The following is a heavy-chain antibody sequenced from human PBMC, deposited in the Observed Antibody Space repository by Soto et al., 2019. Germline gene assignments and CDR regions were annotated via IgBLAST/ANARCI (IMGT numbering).Heavy chain of an antibody. D-gene: IGHD4-17*01. CDR2: IYYSGST. Sequence: ASETLSLTCTVSGGSISSYYWSWIRQPPGKGLEWIGYIYYSGSTNYNPSLKSRVTISVDTSKNQFSLKLSSVTAADTAVYYCARDRSTVTMTLRAFDIWGQGTMVTVSS. J-gene: IGHJ3*02. V-gene: IGHV4-59*01. CDR3: ARDRSTVTMTLRAFDI. CDR1: GGSISSYY.